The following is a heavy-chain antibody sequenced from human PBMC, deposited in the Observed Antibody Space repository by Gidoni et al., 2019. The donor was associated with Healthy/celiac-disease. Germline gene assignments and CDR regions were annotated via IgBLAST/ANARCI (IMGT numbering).Heavy chain of an antibody. CDR3: GGAVAEGYQLPWAAFDI. Sequence: QVQLQQWGAGLLKPSETLSLTCAVYGGSFSGYYWSWIRQPPGKGLEWIGEINHSGSTNYNPSLKSRVTISVDTSKNQFSLKLSSVTAADTAVYYCGGAVAEGYQLPWAAFDIWGQGTMVTVFS. CDR1: GGSFSGYY. D-gene: IGHD2-2*01. V-gene: IGHV4-34*01. CDR2: INHSGST. J-gene: IGHJ3*02.